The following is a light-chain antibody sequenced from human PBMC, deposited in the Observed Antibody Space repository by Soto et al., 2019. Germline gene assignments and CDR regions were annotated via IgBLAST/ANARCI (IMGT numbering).Light chain of an antibody. CDR3: QQYNSWPPIT. V-gene: IGKV3-20*01. CDR2: GPS. Sequence: EIVLTQSPGTLSLSPWERATLSCRASQSISSSYLAWYQQKPGQAPRLLIYGPSSRATGIPDRFSGSGSGTEFTLTISSLQSEDFAVYYCQQYNSWPPITFGQGTRLEIK. CDR1: QSISSSY. J-gene: IGKJ5*01.